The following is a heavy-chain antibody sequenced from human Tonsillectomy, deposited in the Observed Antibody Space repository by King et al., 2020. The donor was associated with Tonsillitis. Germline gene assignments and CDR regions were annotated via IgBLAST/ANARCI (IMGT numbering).Heavy chain of an antibody. CDR3: ASRVDNNWYQWYLTN. D-gene: IGHD1-1*01. Sequence: VQLVESGSELKKPGASVKVSCKASGYSFTDYSMNWVRQAPGQGLEWMGYMNTNTGIPTYAQGFTGRFVFSLDTSVSTAYLQISSLEAEDTAVYYCASRVDNNWYQWYLTNWGQGTLVTVSS. J-gene: IGHJ4*02. CDR2: MNTNTGIP. CDR1: GYSFTDYS. V-gene: IGHV7-4-1*02.